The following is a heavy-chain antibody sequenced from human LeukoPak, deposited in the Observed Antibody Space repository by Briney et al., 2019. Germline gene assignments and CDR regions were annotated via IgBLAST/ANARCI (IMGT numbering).Heavy chain of an antibody. CDR2: ICLVGDT. J-gene: IGHJ6*02. CDR1: GFTFSNYD. D-gene: IGHD3-22*01. CDR3: ARDYYDSSGFNYGMDV. V-gene: IGHV3-13*01. Sequence: GGSLRLSCAASGFTFSNYDMRWVRQAAGKGLEWVSGICLVGDTYYPDSVKGRFTISREDTKNSLYLQINSLTAGDTAVYYCARDYYDSSGFNYGMDVWGPGTTVTVSS.